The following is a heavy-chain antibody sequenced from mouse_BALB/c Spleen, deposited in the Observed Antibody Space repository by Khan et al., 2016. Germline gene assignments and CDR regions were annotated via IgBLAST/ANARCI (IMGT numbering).Heavy chain of an antibody. D-gene: IGHD2-4*01. CDR1: GYTFTSYY. J-gene: IGHJ2*01. CDR3: ARGGLRRGYYFDY. CDR2: IYPGNVNT. Sequence: QVQLKESGPELVKPGASVRISCKASGYTFTSYYIHWVKQRPGQGLEWIGWIYPGNVNTKYNEKFKGKTTLTADKSSSTAYMQLSSLTSEDSAVSLCARGGLRRGYYFDYWGQGTTLTVSS. V-gene: IGHV1S56*01.